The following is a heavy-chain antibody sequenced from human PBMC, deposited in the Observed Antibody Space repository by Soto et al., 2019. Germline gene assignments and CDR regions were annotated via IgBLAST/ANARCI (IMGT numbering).Heavy chain of an antibody. CDR1: GYTFTSYG. Sequence: ASVKVSCKASGYTFTSYGISWVRQAPGQGLEWMGWISAYNGNTNYAQKLQGRVTMTTDTSTSTAYMELRSLRSDDTAVYYCARSSRYYDFWSGYMPVGMEAWGQGTAVTVSS. CDR2: ISAYNGNT. V-gene: IGHV1-18*04. CDR3: ARSSRYYDFWSGYMPVGMEA. J-gene: IGHJ6*01. D-gene: IGHD3-3*01.